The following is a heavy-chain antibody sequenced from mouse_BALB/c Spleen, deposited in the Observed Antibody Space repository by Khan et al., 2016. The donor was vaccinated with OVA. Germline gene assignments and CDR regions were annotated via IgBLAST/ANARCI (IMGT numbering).Heavy chain of an antibody. CDR3: TKQNYCGYNIDY. Sequence: VQLDESGPGLVKPSQSLSLTCTVTGYSITSGYAWNWIRQFPGNKLEWMGYISYSGGTSYNPSLKSRISITRDTSKNQFFLQLNSVTTEDTATDYGTKQNYCGYNIDYWGQGTTLTVSS. CDR1: GYSITSGYA. D-gene: IGHD1-2*01. CDR2: ISYSGGT. J-gene: IGHJ2*01. V-gene: IGHV3-2*02.